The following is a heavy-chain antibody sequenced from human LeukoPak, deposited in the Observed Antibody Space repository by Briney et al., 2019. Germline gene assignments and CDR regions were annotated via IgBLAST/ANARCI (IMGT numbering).Heavy chain of an antibody. D-gene: IGHD3-22*01. CDR2: VSGSGGST. Sequence: GGSLRLSCAASGFTFSSYAMSWVRQAPGKGLEWVSAVSGSGGSTYYADSVKGRFTISRDNSKNTLYLQMNSLRAEDTAVYYCAKPKAYYDSSGYEVWGQGALVTVSS. CDR3: AKPKAYYDSSGYEV. V-gene: IGHV3-23*01. J-gene: IGHJ4*02. CDR1: GFTFSSYA.